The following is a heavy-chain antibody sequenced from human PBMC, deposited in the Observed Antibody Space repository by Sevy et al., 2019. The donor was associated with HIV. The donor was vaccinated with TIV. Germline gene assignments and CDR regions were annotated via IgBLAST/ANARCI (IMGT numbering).Heavy chain of an antibody. Sequence: GGSQRLSCAASGFIFSSYGMNWVRQAPGKGLEWISYISSSSSTIYYADSVKGRFTISRDNAKNSLYLQMNSLSAEDTAVYYCARDLSSGWYGVGDYWGQGTLVTVSS. J-gene: IGHJ4*02. CDR1: GFIFSSYG. CDR3: ARDLSSGWYGVGDY. V-gene: IGHV3-48*01. D-gene: IGHD6-19*01. CDR2: ISSSSSTI.